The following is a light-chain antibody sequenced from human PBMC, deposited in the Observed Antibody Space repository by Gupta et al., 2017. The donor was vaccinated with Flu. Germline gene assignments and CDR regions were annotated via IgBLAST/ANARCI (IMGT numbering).Light chain of an antibody. CDR1: QSISNW. Sequence: PATLSASAGDRVTITCRASQSISNWLAWYQQKPGEAPKLLIYKASSLEGGVPPRFSGSGSGTEFTLTISSLQPDDFATYYCQQDDSYPLTFGQGTKVEIK. V-gene: IGKV1-5*03. CDR2: KAS. CDR3: QQDDSYPLT. J-gene: IGKJ1*01.